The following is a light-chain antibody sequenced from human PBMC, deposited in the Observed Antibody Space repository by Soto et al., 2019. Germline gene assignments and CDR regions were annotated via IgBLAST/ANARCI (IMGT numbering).Light chain of an antibody. CDR2: AAS. V-gene: IGKV1-39*01. Sequence: DIQMTQSPSSLSASVGDRVTITCRASQSISSYLNWYQQKPGKAPKLLIYAASSSQSGVPSWFSGSGSGTDFTLTISSLQPEDFATYYCQQSYSTPRTFGQGTKLEIK. J-gene: IGKJ2*01. CDR1: QSISSY. CDR3: QQSYSTPRT.